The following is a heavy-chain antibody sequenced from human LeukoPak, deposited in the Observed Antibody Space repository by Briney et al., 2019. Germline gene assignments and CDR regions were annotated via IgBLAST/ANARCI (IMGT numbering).Heavy chain of an antibody. J-gene: IGHJ3*02. D-gene: IGHD2-2*01. V-gene: IGHV3-64*01. CDR2: ISSNGGST. CDR3: AREGYENAVGAFDI. Sequence: PGGSLRLSCAASGFTFSSYAMHWVRQAPGKGLEYVSAISSNGGSTYYANSVKGRFTISRDNSKNTLYLQIGSLRAKDMAVYYCAREGYENAVGAFDIWGQGTMVTVSS. CDR1: GFTFSSYA.